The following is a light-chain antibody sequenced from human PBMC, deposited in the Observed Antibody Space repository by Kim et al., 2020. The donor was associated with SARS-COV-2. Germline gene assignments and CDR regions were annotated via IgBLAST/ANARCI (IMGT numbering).Light chain of an antibody. Sequence: EIVLTQSPGTLSLSPGERATLSCMASQSVTRTLLAWYHQKPGQVPRLLIYGASSRAGGTPDRFSGSGSGTDFTLTISRLEPEDFAVYYCQQYGSSPRTFGQGTKVDIK. CDR1: QSVTRTL. J-gene: IGKJ1*01. CDR3: QQYGSSPRT. CDR2: GAS. V-gene: IGKV3-20*01.